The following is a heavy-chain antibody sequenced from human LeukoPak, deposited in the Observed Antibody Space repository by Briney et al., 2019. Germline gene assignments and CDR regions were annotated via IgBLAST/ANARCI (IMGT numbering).Heavy chain of an antibody. CDR1: GGSISSSSYY. J-gene: IGHJ4*02. V-gene: IGHV4-39*07. CDR3: ARVVFGHTQYTDY. D-gene: IGHD3-16*01. Sequence: SETLSLTCTVSGGSISSSSYYWGWIRQPPGKGLEWIGSIYYSGSTYYNPSLKSRVTISVDTSKNQFSLKLSSVTAADTAVYYCARVVFGHTQYTDYWGQGTLVTVSS. CDR2: IYYSGST.